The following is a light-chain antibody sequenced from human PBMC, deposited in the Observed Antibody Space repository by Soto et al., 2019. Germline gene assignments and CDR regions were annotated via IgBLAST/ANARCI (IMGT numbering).Light chain of an antibody. V-gene: IGKV3-20*01. CDR3: QQYGSSPMYT. J-gene: IGKJ2*01. CDR2: GAS. CDR1: QSVSSSY. Sequence: EIVLTQSPGTLTLSPGERATLSCRASQSVSSSYLAWYQQKPGQAPRLLIYGASSRATGIPDRFSGSGSGTDFTLTINRLEPEDFAVYYCQQYGSSPMYTFGQGNKLEIK.